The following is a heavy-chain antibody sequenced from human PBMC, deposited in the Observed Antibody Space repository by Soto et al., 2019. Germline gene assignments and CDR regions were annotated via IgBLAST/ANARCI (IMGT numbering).Heavy chain of an antibody. CDR3: ARRYDFWSGYYGPHYYYYYGMDV. D-gene: IGHD3-3*01. V-gene: IGHV4-34*01. CDR2: INHSGST. Sequence: PSETLSLTCAVYGGSFSGYYWSWIRQPPGKGLEWIGEINHSGSTNYNPSLKSRVTISVDTSKNQFPLKLSSVTAADTAVYYCARRYDFWSGYYGPHYYYYYGMDVWGQGTTVTVSS. J-gene: IGHJ6*02. CDR1: GGSFSGYY.